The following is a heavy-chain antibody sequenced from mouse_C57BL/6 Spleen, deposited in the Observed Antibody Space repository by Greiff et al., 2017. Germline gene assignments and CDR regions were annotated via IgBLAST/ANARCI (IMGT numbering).Heavy chain of an antibody. V-gene: IGHV1-82*01. D-gene: IGHD2-4*01. J-gene: IGHJ1*03. Sequence: VQLQQSGPELVKPGASVKISCKASGYAFSSSWMNWVKQRPGKGLEWIGRIYPGGGDTNYNGKFKGKATLTADKSSSTAYMGLRSLTSEDSAVYFCARDYDYGGYFDVWGTGTTVTVSS. CDR2: IYPGGGDT. CDR3: ARDYDYGGYFDV. CDR1: GYAFSSSW.